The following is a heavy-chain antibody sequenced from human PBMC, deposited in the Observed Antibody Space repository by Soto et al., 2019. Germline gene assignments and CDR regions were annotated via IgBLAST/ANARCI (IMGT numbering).Heavy chain of an antibody. CDR3: ASPGNYDSSGARLAFDI. J-gene: IGHJ3*02. Sequence: SVKVSCKASGGTFSSYAISWVRQAPGQGLEWMGGIIPIFGTANYAQKFQGRVTITADESTSTAYMELSSLRSEDTAVYYCASPGNYDSSGARLAFDIWGQGTMVTVSS. V-gene: IGHV1-69*13. CDR1: GGTFSSYA. CDR2: IIPIFGTA. D-gene: IGHD3-22*01.